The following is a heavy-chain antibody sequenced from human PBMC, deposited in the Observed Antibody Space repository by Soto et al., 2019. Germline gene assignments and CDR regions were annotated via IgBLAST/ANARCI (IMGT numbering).Heavy chain of an antibody. Sequence: LSLTCTVSGGSISSSSYYWGWIRQSPGKGLEWIGSIYYSGSTYYNPSLKSRVTISVDTSKNQFSLKLSSVTAADTAVYYCATRGGAYCGGDCYYYYYYYGMDVWGQGTTVTVSS. CDR1: GGSISSSSYY. CDR3: ATRGGAYCGGDCYYYYYYYGMDV. V-gene: IGHV4-39*01. CDR2: IYYSGST. D-gene: IGHD2-21*02. J-gene: IGHJ6*02.